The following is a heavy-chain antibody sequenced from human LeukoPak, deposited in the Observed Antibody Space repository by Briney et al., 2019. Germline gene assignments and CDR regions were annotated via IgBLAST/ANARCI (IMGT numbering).Heavy chain of an antibody. Sequence: PSETLSLTCSVSGGSISSSDYYWGWIRQPPGKGLEWIGSMYYGGSTSYNPSLESRVTISVDTSKNQFSLKLNSVTAADTAVYYCARTAGGGGLDYWGQGTLVPFSS. D-gene: IGHD3-16*01. V-gene: IGHV4-39*01. CDR2: MYYGGST. CDR3: ARTAGGGGLDY. J-gene: IGHJ4*02. CDR1: GGSISSSDYY.